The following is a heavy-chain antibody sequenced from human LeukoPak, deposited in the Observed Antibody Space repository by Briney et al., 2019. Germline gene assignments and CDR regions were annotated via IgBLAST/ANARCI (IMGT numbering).Heavy chain of an antibody. CDR1: GFTFSSYA. D-gene: IGHD3-10*01. CDR2: ISGSGGGP. J-gene: IGHJ4*02. Sequence: GGSLRLSCAASGFTFSSYAMSWVRQAPGKGLEWVSAISGSGGGPYSADSVKGRVTTSRDNSKNTLYLQMNSLKAEDTAGYYCAKDYGSGSYPDYWGQGTLVTVSS. V-gene: IGHV3-23*01. CDR3: AKDYGSGSYPDY.